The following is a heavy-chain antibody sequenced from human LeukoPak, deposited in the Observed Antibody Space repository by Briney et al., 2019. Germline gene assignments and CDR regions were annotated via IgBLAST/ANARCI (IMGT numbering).Heavy chain of an antibody. CDR1: GFAFSSYG. V-gene: IGHV3-30*02. J-gene: IGHJ5*02. CDR3: AKSHGYNHKGPNNWIDP. CDR2: IRYDGSNK. Sequence: PGGSLRLSCAASGFAFSSYGMHWVRQAPGKGLEWVAFIRYDGSNKYYADSVKGRFTISRDNSKNTLYLQMNSLRVEDTAVYYCAKSHGYNHKGPNNWIDPWGQGTLVTVSS. D-gene: IGHD5-24*01.